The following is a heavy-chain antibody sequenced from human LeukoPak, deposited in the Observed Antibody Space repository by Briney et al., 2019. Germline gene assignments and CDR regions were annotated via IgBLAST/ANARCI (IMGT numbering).Heavy chain of an antibody. CDR1: GGSFSGYY. CDR2: INHSGST. D-gene: IGHD3-22*01. V-gene: IGHV4-34*01. J-gene: IGHJ6*03. Sequence: SETLSLTCAVYGGSFSGYYWSWIRQPPGKGLEWIGEINHSGSTNYNPSLKSRVTISVDTSKNQFSLKLNSVTPEDTAVYYCARVQRSDSSSRTGRYCYYYMDVWGKGTTVTVSS. CDR3: ARVQRSDSSSRTGRYCYYYMDV.